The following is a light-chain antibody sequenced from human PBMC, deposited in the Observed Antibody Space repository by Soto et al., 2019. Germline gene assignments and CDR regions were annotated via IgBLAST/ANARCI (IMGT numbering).Light chain of an antibody. CDR1: RSDIGAYNF. Sequence: QSALTQPASVSGSPGQSITISCTGTRSDIGAYNFVSWYQQHPGKAPKLIIYDVSVRPSGVSNRFSGSKSGNTASLTISGLQAEDEADYYCTSWTSSTTLIFGGGTKLTVL. J-gene: IGLJ2*01. CDR3: TSWTSSTTLI. V-gene: IGLV2-14*03. CDR2: DVS.